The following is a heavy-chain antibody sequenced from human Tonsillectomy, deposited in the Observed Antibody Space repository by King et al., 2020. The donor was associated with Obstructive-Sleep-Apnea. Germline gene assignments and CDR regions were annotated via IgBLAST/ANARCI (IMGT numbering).Heavy chain of an antibody. D-gene: IGHD3-9*01. CDR2: MNHSGST. Sequence: VQLQQWGAGLLKPSETLSLTCAVDGASFSGYYWSWIRQPPGKGLEWIGEMNHSGSTNYNPSLKSRVTILLDTSKNQFSLKLTPVTAADTAVYYCAKGQYFGRYDYWGQGTLVTVSS. V-gene: IGHV4-34*01. CDR3: AKGQYFGRYDY. CDR1: GASFSGYY. J-gene: IGHJ4*02.